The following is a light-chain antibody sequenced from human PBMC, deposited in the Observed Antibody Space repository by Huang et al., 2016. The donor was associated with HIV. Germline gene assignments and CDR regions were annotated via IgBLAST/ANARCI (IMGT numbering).Light chain of an antibody. CDR3: LQYYSVPQT. CDR2: WAT. CDR1: QSVLYSLSKKNY. V-gene: IGKV4-1*01. J-gene: IGKJ1*01. Sequence: DIVMTQSPDSLAVSPGERATINCKSSQSVLYSLSKKNYLAWFQPKPGRPPKLLSYWATRPESGVPDRFSGSGSGTDFNLTINNLQAEDVAVYFCLQYYSVPQTFGHGTKVEI.